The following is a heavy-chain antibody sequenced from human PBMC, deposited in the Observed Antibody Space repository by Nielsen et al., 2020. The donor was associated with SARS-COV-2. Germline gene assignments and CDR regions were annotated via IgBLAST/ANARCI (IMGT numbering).Heavy chain of an antibody. CDR3: AREAVPYYDFWSGYSRYWYFDL. J-gene: IGHJ2*01. Sequence: WIRQPPGKGLEWIGDINHSGSTNYNPSLKSRVTISVDTSKNQFSLKLSSVTAADTAVYYCAREAVPYYDFWSGYSRYWYFDLWGRGTLVTVSS. D-gene: IGHD3-3*01. CDR2: INHSGST. V-gene: IGHV4-34*01.